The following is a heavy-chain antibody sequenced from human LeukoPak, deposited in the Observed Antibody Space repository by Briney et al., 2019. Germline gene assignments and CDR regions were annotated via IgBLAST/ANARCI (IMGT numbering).Heavy chain of an antibody. CDR3: AREQGGGYYLEYYMDV. J-gene: IGHJ6*03. Sequence: ASVKVSCKASGYTFASYDINWVRQATGQGLEWMGWMNPNSGNTGYAQKFQGRVTMTRNTSISTAYMELSSLRSEDTAVYYCAREQGGGYYLEYYMDVWGKGTTVTVSS. D-gene: IGHD3-3*01. CDR1: GYTFASYD. CDR2: MNPNSGNT. V-gene: IGHV1-8*01.